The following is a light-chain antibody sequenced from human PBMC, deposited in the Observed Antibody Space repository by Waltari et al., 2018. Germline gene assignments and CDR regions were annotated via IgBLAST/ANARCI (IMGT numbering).Light chain of an antibody. Sequence: QSALTQPASVSGSPRQSITISCTGPRSDVGSYNYVPSYQQHPGKVPKLMIYEVSNRPSGVSNRFSGSKSGNTASLTISGLQAEDEADYYCSSYTSSSTYIFGTGTSVTVL. J-gene: IGLJ1*01. CDR3: SSYTSSSTYI. CDR2: EVS. V-gene: IGLV2-14*01. CDR1: RSDVGSYNY.